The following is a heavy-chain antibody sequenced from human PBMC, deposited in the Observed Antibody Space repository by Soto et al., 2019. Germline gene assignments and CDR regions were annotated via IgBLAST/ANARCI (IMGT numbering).Heavy chain of an antibody. J-gene: IGHJ4*02. Sequence: QVQLQESGPGLVKPSQTLSLTCTVSGGSISSGGYYWSWIRPHPGKGLGWIGYIYYSGSTYHNPSLKSRVTISVDTSKNQFSLKLSSVTAADTAVYYCARDCSSTSCYLYWGQGTLVTVSS. CDR1: GGSISSGGYY. V-gene: IGHV4-31*03. CDR3: ARDCSSTSCYLY. D-gene: IGHD2-2*01. CDR2: IYYSGST.